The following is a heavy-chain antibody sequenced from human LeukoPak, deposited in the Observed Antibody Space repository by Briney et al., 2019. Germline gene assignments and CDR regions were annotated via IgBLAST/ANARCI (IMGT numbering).Heavy chain of an antibody. D-gene: IGHD3-9*01. CDR2: FYSSRTT. CDR1: GGSITSNSYY. V-gene: IGHV4-39*01. CDR3: ARQYFGYYYMDV. Sequence: PSETLSLTCTVSGGSITSNSYYWGWIRQPPGKGLEWFVIFYSSRTTYYNPSLKSRFTISVDTSKNQFSLKLTSVTAADTAVYYCARQYFGYYYMDVWGKGTTVTVSS. J-gene: IGHJ6*03.